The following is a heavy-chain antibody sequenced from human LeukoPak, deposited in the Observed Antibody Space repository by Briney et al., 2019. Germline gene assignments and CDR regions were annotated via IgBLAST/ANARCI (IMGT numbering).Heavy chain of an antibody. CDR1: GGTFSSYA. Sequence: SVKVSCKASGGTFSSYAISWVRQAPGQGLEWMGGIIPIFGTANYAQKFQGRVTITADESTSTAYMELSSLRSEDTAVYYCARDRYDLLSHYYYGMDVWGQGTTVTVSS. CDR3: ARDRYDLLSHYYYGMDV. D-gene: IGHD5-12*01. J-gene: IGHJ6*02. CDR2: IIPIFGTA. V-gene: IGHV1-69*01.